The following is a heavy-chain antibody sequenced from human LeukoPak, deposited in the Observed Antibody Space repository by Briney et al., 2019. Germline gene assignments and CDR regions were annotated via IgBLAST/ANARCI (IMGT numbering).Heavy chain of an antibody. J-gene: IGHJ4*02. V-gene: IGHV3-33*01. CDR3: ARPTRNSRLYSLDY. D-gene: IGHD2-8*01. CDR1: GFTFRNYG. Sequence: GGSLRLSCAASGFTFRNYGMHWVRQAPGKGLEWVGVIWYDGSEKYYADSVKGRFTISRDNSKNTLYLQMNNLGAEDTAVYYCARPTRNSRLYSLDYWGQGTLVTVSS. CDR2: IWYDGSEK.